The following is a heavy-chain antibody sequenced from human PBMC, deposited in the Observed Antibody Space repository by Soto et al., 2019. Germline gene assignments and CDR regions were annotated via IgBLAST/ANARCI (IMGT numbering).Heavy chain of an antibody. V-gene: IGHV3-30*18. CDR1: GFTFSSFG. Sequence: PGGSLRLSCAASGFTFSSFGMHWVRQAPGKGLEWVAVVSYDGNNQYYADSVRGRFTISRDNSQNTLYLQMNSLRAEDTAVYYCAKPLRGYSGYEFDYWGQGTLVTVSS. J-gene: IGHJ4*02. CDR2: VSYDGNNQ. CDR3: AKPLRGYSGYEFDY. D-gene: IGHD5-12*01.